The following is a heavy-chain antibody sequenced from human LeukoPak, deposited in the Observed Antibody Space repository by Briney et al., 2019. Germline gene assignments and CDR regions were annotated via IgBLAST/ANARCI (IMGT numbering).Heavy chain of an antibody. D-gene: IGHD3-3*01. Sequence: GGSLRLSCAASGFTFSSYAMSWVRQAPGKGLEWVSAISGSGGSTYYADSVKGRFTISRGNSKNTLYLQMNSLRAEDTAVYYCAKLAHYDFWSGYSGEVDYWGQGTLVTVSS. CDR3: AKLAHYDFWSGYSGEVDY. CDR2: ISGSGGST. V-gene: IGHV3-23*01. J-gene: IGHJ4*02. CDR1: GFTFSSYA.